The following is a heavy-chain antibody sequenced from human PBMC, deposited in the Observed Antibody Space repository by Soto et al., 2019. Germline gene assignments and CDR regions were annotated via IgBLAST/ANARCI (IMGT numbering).Heavy chain of an antibody. J-gene: IGHJ4*02. CDR1: GGSISSYY. D-gene: IGHD3-16*01. CDR2: IYYSGST. CDR3: ARGDGAPYFDY. Sequence: SETLSLTCTVSGGSISSYYWSWIRQPPGKGLEWIGYIYYSGSTNYNPSLKSRVTISVDTSKNQFSLKLSSVTAADTAVYYCARGDGAPYFDYWGQGTLVTGSS. V-gene: IGHV4-59*01.